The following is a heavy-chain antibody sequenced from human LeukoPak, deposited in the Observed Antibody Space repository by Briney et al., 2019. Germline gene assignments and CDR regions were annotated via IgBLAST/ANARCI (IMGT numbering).Heavy chain of an antibody. D-gene: IGHD2-21*02. Sequence: PSQTLSLTCTVSSGSINRGGYFWSWIRQHPGKGLEWIGYIYYSRTTNYNPSLKSRVSISLDASENQFSLKLSSVTAADTAVYYCASAYCGGDCYPTPRFDYWGQGTLVTVSS. J-gene: IGHJ4*02. CDR2: IYYSRTT. V-gene: IGHV4-31*03. CDR1: SGSINRGGYF. CDR3: ASAYCGGDCYPTPRFDY.